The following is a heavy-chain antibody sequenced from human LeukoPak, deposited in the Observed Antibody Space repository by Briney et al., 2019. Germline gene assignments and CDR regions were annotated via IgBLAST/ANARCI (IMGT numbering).Heavy chain of an antibody. CDR2: ISGSDGRT. D-gene: IGHD3-16*01. Sequence: GGSLRLSCAASGFTFSNYAMSWVRQAPGKGLEWVSSISGSDGRTYYADSVKGRFTISRDNSKNTLYLQMNSLRVDDTAVYYCARDQFRDYFRGADYWGQGTLVTVSS. J-gene: IGHJ4*02. V-gene: IGHV3-23*01. CDR3: ARDQFRDYFRGADY. CDR1: GFTFSNYA.